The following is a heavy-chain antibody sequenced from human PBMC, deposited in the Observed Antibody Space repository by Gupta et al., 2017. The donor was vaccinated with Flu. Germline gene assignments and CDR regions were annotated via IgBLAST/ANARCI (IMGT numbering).Heavy chain of an antibody. CDR2: ISYDGSNK. J-gene: IGHJ4*02. CDR1: GFTFSSYG. Sequence: QVQLVESGGGVVQPGRSLRLSCPASGFTFSSYGMHWVRQAPGKGLEWVAVISYDGSNKYYADSVKGRFTISRDNSKNTLYLQMNSLRAEDTAVYYCAKAERGYSYGPLSSLDYWGQGTLVTVSS. CDR3: AKAERGYSYGPLSSLDY. D-gene: IGHD5-18*01. V-gene: IGHV3-30*18.